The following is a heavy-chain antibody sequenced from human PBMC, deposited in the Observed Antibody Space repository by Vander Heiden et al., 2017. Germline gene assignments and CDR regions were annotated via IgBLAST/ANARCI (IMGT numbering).Heavy chain of an antibody. D-gene: IGHD6-13*01. Sequence: TISGSDSTYYADSVKGRFTISRDNSQNTLYLQMNSLRAEDTAVYYCAKDCLGQLVRDFDYLGQGTLVTVSS. J-gene: IGHJ4*02. V-gene: IGHV3-23*01. CDR3: AKDCLGQLVRDFDY. CDR2: ISGSDST.